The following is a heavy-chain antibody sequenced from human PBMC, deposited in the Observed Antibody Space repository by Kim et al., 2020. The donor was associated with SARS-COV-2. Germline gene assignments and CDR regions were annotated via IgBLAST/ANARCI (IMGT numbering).Heavy chain of an antibody. CDR2: IYYSGST. V-gene: IGHV4-59*01. D-gene: IGHD6-6*01. CDR1: GGSISTYY. Sequence: SETLSLTCSVSGGSISTYYWSWIRQSPGKGLEWIGYIYYSGSTNYNPSLKSRVTISVDTSKNQFSLKLNSVTAADTAVYYCARARKFPKCFDIWGQGTM. CDR3: ARARKFPKCFDI. J-gene: IGHJ3*02.